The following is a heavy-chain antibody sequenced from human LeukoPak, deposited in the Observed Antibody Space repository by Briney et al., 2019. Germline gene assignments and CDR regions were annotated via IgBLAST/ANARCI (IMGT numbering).Heavy chain of an antibody. D-gene: IGHD3-10*01. CDR3: AKDGAMVRGVIRYYFDH. CDR1: GFTFSSYA. J-gene: IGHJ4*02. V-gene: IGHV3-30-3*01. CDR2: ISYDGSNK. Sequence: GGSLRLSCADSGFTFSSYAMHWVRQAPGKELEWVEVISYDGSNKYYADSVKGRFTISRDNSKNTLYLQMNSLRAEDTAVYYCAKDGAMVRGVIRYYFDHWGQGILVTVSS.